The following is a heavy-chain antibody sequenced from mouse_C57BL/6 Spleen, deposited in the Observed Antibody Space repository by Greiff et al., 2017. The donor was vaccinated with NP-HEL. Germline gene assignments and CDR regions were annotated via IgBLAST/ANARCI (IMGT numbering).Heavy chain of an antibody. V-gene: IGHV5-16*01. CDR1: GFTFSDYY. J-gene: IGHJ1*03. CDR2: INYDGSST. CDR3: ARDRYDGYFDV. Sequence: EVKLVESEGGLVQPGSSMKLSCTASGFTFSDYYMAWVRQVPEKGLEWVANINYDGSSTYYLDSLKSRFIISRDNAKNILYLQMSSLKSEDTATYYCARDRYDGYFDVWGTGTTVTVSS. D-gene: IGHD2-12*01.